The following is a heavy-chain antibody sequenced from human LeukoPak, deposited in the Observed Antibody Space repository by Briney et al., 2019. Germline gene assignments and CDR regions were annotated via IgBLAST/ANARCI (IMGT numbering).Heavy chain of an antibody. CDR1: GFTFSDYY. V-gene: IGHV3-11*04. J-gene: IGHJ4*02. D-gene: IGHD1-26*01. CDR3: ARVRGSYSVDY. Sequence: GGSLRLSCAASGFTFSDYYMSWIRQAPGKGLEWVSYISSSSGTTTHYADSVKGRFTISRDNAKNSLHLQMTSLRAEDTAVYYCARVRGSYSVDYWGQGTLVTVSS. CDR2: ISSSSGTTT.